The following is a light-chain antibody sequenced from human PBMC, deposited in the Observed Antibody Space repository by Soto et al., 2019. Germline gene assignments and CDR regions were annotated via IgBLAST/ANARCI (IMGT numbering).Light chain of an antibody. CDR2: AAS. V-gene: IGKV1-39*01. CDR1: QSITSY. CDR3: QQSYNTPPT. J-gene: IGKJ2*01. Sequence: DIQMTQSPSSLSASVGDRVTITCRASQSITSYLNWYQLKPGTAPSLLIYAASSLQSGVPSRFSGSGSGTDFTLTISSLQPEDFATYYCQQSYNTPPTFGQGTNLEIK.